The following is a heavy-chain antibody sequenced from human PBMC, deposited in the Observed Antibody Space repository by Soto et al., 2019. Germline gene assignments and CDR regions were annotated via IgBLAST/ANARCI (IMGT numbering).Heavy chain of an antibody. CDR1: GFTFSSYW. J-gene: IGHJ6*03. Sequence: GGSLRLSCAASGFTFSSYWMHWVRQAPGKGLVWVSRINSDGSSTSYADSVKGRFTISRDNAKNTLYLQMNSLRAEDTAVYYCARLSLWFGELLLPSEYYYMDVWGKGTTVTVSS. CDR2: INSDGSST. CDR3: ARLSLWFGELLLPSEYYYMDV. V-gene: IGHV3-74*01. D-gene: IGHD3-10*01.